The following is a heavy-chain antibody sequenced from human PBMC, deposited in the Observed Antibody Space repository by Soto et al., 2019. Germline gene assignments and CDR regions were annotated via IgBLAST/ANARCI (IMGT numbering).Heavy chain of an antibody. CDR3: TRGVLA. CDR2: ISHSGSP. D-gene: IGHD2-8*01. J-gene: IGHJ5*02. V-gene: IGHV4-30-2*01. Sequence: QVQLQESGSRVVRPSQTLSVTCSVSGGSVSSGGYSWSWIRQPPGKGLEWIGFISHSGSPDYNPSLKSRVTMSVDKSKNQISLELSSVTAADTAVYYCTRGVLAWGPGTLVTVSS. CDR1: GGSVSSGGYS.